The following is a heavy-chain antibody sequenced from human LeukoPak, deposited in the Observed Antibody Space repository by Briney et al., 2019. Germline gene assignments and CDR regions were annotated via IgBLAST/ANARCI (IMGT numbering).Heavy chain of an antibody. J-gene: IGHJ4*02. Sequence: GESLKISCAASGFTFSNYGMNWVRQAPGKGLFWVSAITGGGDTTYYSDSVKDRFTISRDNSKNTLFLQMNSLRAEDTGLYYCAKVISSGYYYDSWGQGTLVTVSS. D-gene: IGHD3-22*01. V-gene: IGHV3-23*01. CDR1: GFTFSNYG. CDR2: ITGGGDTT. CDR3: AKVISSGYYYDS.